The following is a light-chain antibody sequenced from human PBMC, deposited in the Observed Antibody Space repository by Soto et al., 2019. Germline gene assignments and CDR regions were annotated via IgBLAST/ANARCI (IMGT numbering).Light chain of an antibody. CDR2: GAS. J-gene: IGKJ1*01. V-gene: IGKV3-15*01. CDR1: QSVSDY. Sequence: EIVLTQSPAILSVSPGERATLSFRASQSVSDYLAWYQQRPGQAPRLLIFGASTRATGFPARFSGSGSGTEFTLTISSLQPDDFGTYYCQQYNNYWTFGQGTKVDIK. CDR3: QQYNNYWT.